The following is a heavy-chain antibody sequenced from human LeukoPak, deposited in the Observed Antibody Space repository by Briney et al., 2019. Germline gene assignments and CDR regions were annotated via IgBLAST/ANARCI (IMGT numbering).Heavy chain of an antibody. V-gene: IGHV3-53*01. CDR3: ARGGSYLSAFDI. Sequence: GGSLRLSCAASGFTVSSNYMSWVRQAPGKGLEWVSIIYSGGSTFYADSVEGRFTISRDNSKNTLYLQMNSLRAEDTAVYYCARGGSYLSAFDIWGQGTMVTVSS. J-gene: IGHJ3*02. CDR2: IYSGGST. D-gene: IGHD1-26*01. CDR1: GFTVSSNY.